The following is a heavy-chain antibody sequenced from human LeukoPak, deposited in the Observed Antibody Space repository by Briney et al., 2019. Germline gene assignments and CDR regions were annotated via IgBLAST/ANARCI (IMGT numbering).Heavy chain of an antibody. CDR1: GGTFSSYA. D-gene: IGHD5-18*01. CDR3: ARAARYSYGSLYYYYMDV. J-gene: IGHJ6*03. Sequence: ASVKVSCKASGGTFSSYAISWVRQAPGQGLEWMGGIIPIFGTANYAQKFQGRVTITADESTSTAYMELSSLRSEDTAVYYCARAARYSYGSLYYYYMDVWGKGTTVTISS. CDR2: IIPIFGTA. V-gene: IGHV1-69*13.